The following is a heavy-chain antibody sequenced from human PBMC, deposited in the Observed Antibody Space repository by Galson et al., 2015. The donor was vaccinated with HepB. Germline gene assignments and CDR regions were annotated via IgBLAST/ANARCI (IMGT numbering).Heavy chain of an antibody. CDR3: ARGPGGKYCTSTSCSEAWYFDL. D-gene: IGHD2-2*01. CDR2: ISSSSSTI. V-gene: IGHV3-48*01. J-gene: IGHJ2*01. CDR1: GFTFSSYS. Sequence: SLRLSCAASGFTFSSYSMNWVRQAPGKGLEWVSYISSSSSTIYYADSVKGRFTISRDNAKNSLYLQMNNLRAEDTAMYYCARGPGGKYCTSTSCSEAWYFDLWGRGTLVTVSS.